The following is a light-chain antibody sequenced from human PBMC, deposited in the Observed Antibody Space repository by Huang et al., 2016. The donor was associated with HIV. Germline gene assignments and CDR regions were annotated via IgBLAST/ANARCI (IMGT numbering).Light chain of an antibody. J-gene: IGKJ5*01. CDR3: QQYDTSSIT. CDR2: DAS. Sequence: VLTQSPGILSLSPGERATLSCRASQRVNSGSLAWYQQKFGQAPRLLIFDASIRATGIPDRFSGSGSGTNFTLSISRLEPEDFAEYYCQQYDTSSITFGQGTRLDIK. V-gene: IGKV3-20*01. CDR1: QRVNSGS.